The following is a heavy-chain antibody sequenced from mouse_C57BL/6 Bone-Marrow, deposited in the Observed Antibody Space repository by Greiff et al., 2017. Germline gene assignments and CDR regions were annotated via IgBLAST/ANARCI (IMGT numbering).Heavy chain of an antibody. V-gene: IGHV5-12*01. CDR1: GFTFSDYY. Sequence: EVKVVESGGGLVQPGGSLKLSYAASGFTFSDYYMYWVRPTPEKRLEWVAYISNGGGSTYYPDTVKGRFTISRDNAKNTLYLQMSRLKSEDTAMYYCARRDGYYYYAMDYWGQGTSVTVSS. CDR2: ISNGGGST. CDR3: ARRDGYYYYAMDY. D-gene: IGHD2-3*01. J-gene: IGHJ4*01.